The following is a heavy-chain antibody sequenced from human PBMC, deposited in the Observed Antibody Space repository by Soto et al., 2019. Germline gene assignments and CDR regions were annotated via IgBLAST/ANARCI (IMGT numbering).Heavy chain of an antibody. CDR1: GYTFTRYT. Sequence: ASVKVSCKASGYTFTRYTMNWVRQAPGQRLEWMGWINPDNGNTKSSQKFQDRVIITRDTSASTAYMDLSSLRSEDTAVYYCARGIATGQLDPWGQGTPVTVSS. CDR2: INPDNGNT. CDR3: ARGIATGQLDP. V-gene: IGHV1-3*01. J-gene: IGHJ5*02. D-gene: IGHD2-15*01.